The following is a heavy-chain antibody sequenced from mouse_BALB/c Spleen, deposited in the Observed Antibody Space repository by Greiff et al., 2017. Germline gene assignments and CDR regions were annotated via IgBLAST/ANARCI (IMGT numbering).Heavy chain of an antibody. CDR3: ASDLWLRRTTGVYAMDY. D-gene: IGHD2-2*01. V-gene: IGHV2-9*02. CDR1: GFSLTSYG. CDR2: IWAGGST. Sequence: VHLVESGPGLVAPSQSLSITCTVSGFSLTSYGVHWVRQPPGKGLEWLGVIWAGGSTNYNSARMSRLSISKDNSKSQVFLKMNILQTDDTAMYYDASDLWLRRTTGVYAMDYWGQGTSVTVSS. J-gene: IGHJ4*01.